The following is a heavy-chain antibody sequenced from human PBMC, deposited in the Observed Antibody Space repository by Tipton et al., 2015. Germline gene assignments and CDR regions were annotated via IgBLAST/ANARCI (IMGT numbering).Heavy chain of an antibody. Sequence: LRLSCAVYGGSFSGYYWSWIRQPPGKGLEWIGKINHSGSTNYNPSLKSRVTISVDTSKNQFSLKLSSVTAADTAVYYCARARGRHGGLFDSWGQGILVTVSS. CDR1: GGSFSGYY. J-gene: IGHJ4*02. D-gene: IGHD4-23*01. CDR3: ARARGRHGGLFDS. CDR2: INHSGST. V-gene: IGHV4-34*01.